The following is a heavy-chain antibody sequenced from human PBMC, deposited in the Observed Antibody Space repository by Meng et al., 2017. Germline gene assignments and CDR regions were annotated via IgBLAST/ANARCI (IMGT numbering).Heavy chain of an antibody. D-gene: IGHD2-21*02. CDR1: GFTFSSYA. CDR3: ARDCHIVVVTAIPGY. V-gene: IGHV3-30*04. Sequence: GGSLRLSCAASGFTFSSYAMHWVRQAPGKGLEWVAVISYDGSNKYYADSVKGRFTISRDNSKNTLYLQMNSLRAEDTAVYYCARDCHIVVVTAIPGYWGQGTLVTVSS. CDR2: ISYDGSNK. J-gene: IGHJ4*02.